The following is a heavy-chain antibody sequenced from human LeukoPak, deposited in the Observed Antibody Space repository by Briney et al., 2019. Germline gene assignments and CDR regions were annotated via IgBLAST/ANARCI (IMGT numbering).Heavy chain of an antibody. CDR3: ARDNSVGDTAWWFDP. D-gene: IGHD1-26*01. Sequence: ASVKVSCKASGYTFTSYYMHWVRQAPGQGLEWMGLINPSGSSTSYAQKFQGRLSLTRDMSTSTDYMELSSLRSEDTAVYYCARDNSVGDTAWWFDPWGQGTLVAVSS. CDR1: GYTFTSYY. V-gene: IGHV1-46*01. J-gene: IGHJ5*02. CDR2: INPSGSST.